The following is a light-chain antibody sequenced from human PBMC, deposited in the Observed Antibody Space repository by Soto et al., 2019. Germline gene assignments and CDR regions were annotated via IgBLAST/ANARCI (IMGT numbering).Light chain of an antibody. Sequence: ELVMTQSPATLSVSPGARATLSCRASQSVSSNLAWYQQKHGQAPRLLIYGASTRATGIPARFSGSGSGTEFTITISSLQSEDGAVYDGQQYNNWPRTFGQGTKVDIK. V-gene: IGKV3-15*01. CDR2: GAS. J-gene: IGKJ1*01. CDR1: QSVSSN. CDR3: QQYNNWPRT.